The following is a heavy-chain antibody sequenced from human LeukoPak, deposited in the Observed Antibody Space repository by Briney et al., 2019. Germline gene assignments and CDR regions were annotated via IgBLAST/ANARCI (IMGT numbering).Heavy chain of an antibody. CDR2: INSGGRT. V-gene: IGHV3-23*01. CDR1: GFTFSSYA. D-gene: IGHD2-2*02. J-gene: IGHJ4*02. Sequence: GWSLRLSCVASGFTFSSYAMSWVRQAPGKGLEWVSAINSGGRTYYADSVKGRFSISRDNSKSTLYLQLNSLRAEDTAVYYCAKEGGYCSGSSCYTTSFDYWGQGTLVTVSS. CDR3: AKEGGYCSGSSCYTTSFDY.